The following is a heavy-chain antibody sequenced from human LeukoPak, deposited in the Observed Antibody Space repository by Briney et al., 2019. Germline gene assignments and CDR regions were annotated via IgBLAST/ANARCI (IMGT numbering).Heavy chain of an antibody. CDR2: IYSNGNT. V-gene: IGHV4-39*07. J-gene: IGHJ4*02. CDR3: ARSATVTTGYFDY. CDR1: GGSISSSGHY. Sequence: SETLSLTCSVSGGSISSSGHYWGWIRQSPEKGLDWIGSIYSNGNTYYNTSVKSRVTISVDTSKNQFSLKLTSVTAAETAVYYCARSATVTTGYFDYWGQGALVTVSS. D-gene: IGHD4-17*01.